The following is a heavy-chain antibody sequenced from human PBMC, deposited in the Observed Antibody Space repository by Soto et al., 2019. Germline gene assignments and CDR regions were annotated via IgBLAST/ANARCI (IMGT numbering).Heavy chain of an antibody. V-gene: IGHV3-11*01. J-gene: IGHJ4*02. D-gene: IGHD6-13*01. CDR3: ARVRYSSIWSPPDF. Sequence: GGSLRLSCAASGFTFSDYYMSWIRQAPGKGLEWVSYISSSGSTIYYAVSVKGRFTISRDNAKNSLYLQMNSLRAEDTSVYYCARVRYSSIWSPPDFWGQGTLVTVSS. CDR1: GFTFSDYY. CDR2: ISSSGSTI.